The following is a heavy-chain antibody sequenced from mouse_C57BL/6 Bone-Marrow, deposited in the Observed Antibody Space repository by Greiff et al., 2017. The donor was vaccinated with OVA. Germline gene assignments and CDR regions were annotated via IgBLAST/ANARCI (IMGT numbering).Heavy chain of an antibody. V-gene: IGHV1-52*01. CDR3: ARWGYYVLFDY. J-gene: IGHJ2*01. D-gene: IGHD2-3*01. CDR1: GYTFTSYW. CDR2: IDPSDSET. Sequence: QVQLQQPGAELVRPGSSVKLSCKASGYTFTSYWMHWVKQRPIQGLEWIGNIDPSDSETHYNQKFKDKATLTVDKSSSTAYMQLSSLTSEDSAGYYCARWGYYVLFDYWGQGTTLTVSS.